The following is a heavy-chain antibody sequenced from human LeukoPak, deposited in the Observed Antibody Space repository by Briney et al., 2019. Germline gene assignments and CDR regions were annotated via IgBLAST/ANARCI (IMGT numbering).Heavy chain of an antibody. CDR1: GFTFSSYG. J-gene: IGHJ4*02. D-gene: IGHD3-9*01. CDR2: IRYDGSNK. V-gene: IGHV3-30*02. Sequence: PGGSLRLSCAASGFTFSSYGMHWVRQAPGKGLEWVAFIRYDGSNKYYADSVKGRFTISRDNSKNTLYLQMNSLRAEDTAVYYCAKVEDILTEYYFDYWGQGTLVTVSS. CDR3: AKVEDILTEYYFDY.